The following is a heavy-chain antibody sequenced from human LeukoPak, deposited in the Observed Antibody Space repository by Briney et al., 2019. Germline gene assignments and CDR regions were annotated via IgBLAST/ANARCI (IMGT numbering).Heavy chain of an antibody. Sequence: GASVTVSCKASGYTFTHYFMHWVRQAPGQGLEWMGMINLSGGSTTNAQKFQGRVTMTRDTSTSTVYMELSSLRSEDTAVYYCARVTGDLGVNHFGYWGQGILVTVSS. J-gene: IGHJ4*02. CDR2: INLSGGST. V-gene: IGHV1-46*01. D-gene: IGHD1-14*01. CDR3: ARVTGDLGVNHFGY. CDR1: GYTFTHYF.